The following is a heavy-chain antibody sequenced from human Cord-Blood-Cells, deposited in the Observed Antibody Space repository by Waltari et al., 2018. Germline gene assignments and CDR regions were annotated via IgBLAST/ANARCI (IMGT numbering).Heavy chain of an antibody. D-gene: IGHD7-27*01. Sequence: QVQLVQSGAEVKKPGASVKVYCKVYGYTLTESSVHWVRQATGKGLEWMGGFDPEDGETIYEQKFQGRVTMTEDTSTDTAYMELSSLRSEDTAVYYCATGRALMDDKTLTGGDFDYWGQGTLVTVSS. V-gene: IGHV1-24*01. CDR3: ATGRALMDDKTLTGGDFDY. CDR2: FDPEDGET. CDR1: GYTLTESS. J-gene: IGHJ4*02.